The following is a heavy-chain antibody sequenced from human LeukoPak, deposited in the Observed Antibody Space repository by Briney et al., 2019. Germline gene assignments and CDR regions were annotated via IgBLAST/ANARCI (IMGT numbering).Heavy chain of an antibody. D-gene: IGHD6-6*01. Sequence: ASVKVSCKAPGYTFTGYYMHWVRQAPGQGLEWMGWINPNSGGTNYAQKFQGRVTMTRDTSISTAYMELSRLRSDDTAVYYCAREEYSSSSGNAFDIWGQGTMVTVSS. V-gene: IGHV1-2*02. CDR3: AREEYSSSSGNAFDI. J-gene: IGHJ3*02. CDR2: INPNSGGT. CDR1: GYTFTGYY.